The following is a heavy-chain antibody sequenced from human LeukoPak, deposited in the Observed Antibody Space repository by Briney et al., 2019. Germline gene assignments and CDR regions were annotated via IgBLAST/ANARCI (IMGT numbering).Heavy chain of an antibody. V-gene: IGHV1-18*01. Sequence: GASVKVSCKASGYTFTSYGISWVRQAPGQGLEWMGWVSAYNGNTNYAQKLQGRVTMTTDTSTSTAYMELRSLRSDDTAVYYCAQFPPRRTVTTPFDPWGQGTLVTVSS. CDR2: VSAYNGNT. D-gene: IGHD4-17*01. J-gene: IGHJ5*02. CDR3: AQFPPRRTVTTPFDP. CDR1: GYTFTSYG.